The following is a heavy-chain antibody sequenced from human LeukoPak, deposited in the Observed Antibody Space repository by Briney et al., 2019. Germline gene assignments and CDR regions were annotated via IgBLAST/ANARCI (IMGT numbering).Heavy chain of an antibody. CDR2: IYHSGST. CDR1: GGSISSYY. CDR3: ARQGYFDWLLSGAPYYYMDV. J-gene: IGHJ6*03. D-gene: IGHD3-9*01. V-gene: IGHV4-59*08. Sequence: SETLSLTCTVSGGSISSYYWSWIRQPPGKGLEWIGYIYHSGSTKYNPSLKSRVTISVDTSKSQFSLKLSSVTAADTAVYYCARQGYFDWLLSGAPYYYMDVWGKGTTVTISS.